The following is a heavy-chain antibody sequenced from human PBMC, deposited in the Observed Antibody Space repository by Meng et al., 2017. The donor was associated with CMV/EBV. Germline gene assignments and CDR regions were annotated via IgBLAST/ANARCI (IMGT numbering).Heavy chain of an antibody. J-gene: IGHJ6*02. CDR3: ARLGKNYYGMDV. CDR2: IYYSGST. V-gene: IGHV4-59*01. Sequence: SETLSLTCTVSGGSISSYYWSWIRQPPGKGLEWIGYIYYSGSTNYNPSLKSRVTISVDTSKNQFSLKLGSVTAADTAVYYCARLGKNYYGMDVWGQGTTVTVSS. CDR1: GGSISSYY.